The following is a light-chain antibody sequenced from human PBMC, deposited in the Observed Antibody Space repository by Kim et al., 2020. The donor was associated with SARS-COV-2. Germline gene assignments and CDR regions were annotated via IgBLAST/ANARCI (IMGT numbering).Light chain of an antibody. CDR2: SAS. Sequence: ASVGDRGTITCRASQSISNWLAWYQQKPGKAPNLLIYSASNLQSGVPSRFSGSGSGTEFTLTISSLQPDDFATYYCQQYNTYSGTFGQGTKVDIK. CDR3: QQYNTYSGT. CDR1: QSISNW. V-gene: IGKV1-5*01. J-gene: IGKJ1*01.